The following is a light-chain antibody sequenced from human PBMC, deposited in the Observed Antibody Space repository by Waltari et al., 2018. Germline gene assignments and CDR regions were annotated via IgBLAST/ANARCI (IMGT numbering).Light chain of an antibody. CDR3: QAWDSSTGV. CDR2: QDT. V-gene: IGLV3-1*01. Sequence: SYDLTQPPSVSVSPGQTASTICYGAKLENNYVYWYQQKPGKAPALGIYQDTKRPSGILERFSGSNSGNTATLTISGTQDMDEADYYCQAWDSSTGVFGTGTKVTVL. CDR1: KLENNY. J-gene: IGLJ1*01.